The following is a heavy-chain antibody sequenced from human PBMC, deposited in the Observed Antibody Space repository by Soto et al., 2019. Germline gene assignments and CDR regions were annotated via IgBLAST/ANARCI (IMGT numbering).Heavy chain of an antibody. J-gene: IGHJ4*02. CDR1: GYTFTSYY. Sequence: ASVKVSCKASGYTFTSYYRHWVRQAPGQGLEWMGIINPSGGSTSYAQKFQGRVTMTRDTSTSTVYMELSSLRSEDTAVYYCARTSSSWKIFDYWGQGTLVTVSS. CDR3: ARTSSSWKIFDY. V-gene: IGHV1-46*01. CDR2: INPSGGST. D-gene: IGHD6-13*01.